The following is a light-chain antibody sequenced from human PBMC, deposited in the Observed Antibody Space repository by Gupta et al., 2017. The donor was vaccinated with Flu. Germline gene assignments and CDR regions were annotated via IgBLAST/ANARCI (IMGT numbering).Light chain of an antibody. CDR3: AAWDDSLSGHYV. CDR1: SSNIGSNS. V-gene: IGLV1-44*01. CDR2: GSY. Sequence: QSVLAQPPSASGTPGQRVTISCSGSSSNIGSNSVTWYQQVPGTSPKLLIYGSYQRPSGVPDRFAGSKSGTSASLVISGLQSEDEADYYCAAWDDSLSGHYVFGTGTKVTVL. J-gene: IGLJ1*01.